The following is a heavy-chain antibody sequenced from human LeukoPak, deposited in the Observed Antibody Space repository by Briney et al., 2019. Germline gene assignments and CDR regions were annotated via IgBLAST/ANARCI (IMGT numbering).Heavy chain of an antibody. V-gene: IGHV3-23*01. CDR1: GFTFSSYA. CDR2: IGGSGGST. Sequence: GGSLRLSCAASGFTFSSYAMSWVRQAPGKGLEWVSAIGGSGGSTYYADSVKGRFTISRDNSKNTLYLQMNSLRAEDTAVYYCAKVPEISGYSYGLSYFDYWGQGTLVTVSS. CDR3: AKVPEISGYSYGLSYFDY. D-gene: IGHD5-18*01. J-gene: IGHJ4*02.